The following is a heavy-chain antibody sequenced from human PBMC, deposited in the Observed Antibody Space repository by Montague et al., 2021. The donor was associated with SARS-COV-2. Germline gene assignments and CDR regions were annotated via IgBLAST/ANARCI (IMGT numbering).Heavy chain of an antibody. CDR2: IYYYGST. D-gene: IGHD2-2*01. CDR3: ARRGHPAFGRGAIDY. CDR1: GDSITSSSYY. V-gene: IGHV4-39*01. Sequence: SETLSLTCTVAGDSITSSSYYWGLIRQPPGKGLEWIGSIYYYGSTYYNPSFKSRVTISVDTSKTQFSLKLSSVTAADTAVYYCARRGHPAFGRGAIDYWGQGTLVTVSS. J-gene: IGHJ4*02.